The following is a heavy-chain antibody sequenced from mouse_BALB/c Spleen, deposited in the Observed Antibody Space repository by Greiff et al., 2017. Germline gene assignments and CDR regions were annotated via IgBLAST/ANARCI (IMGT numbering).Heavy chain of an antibody. CDR3: TRPIYYDYGYAMDY. J-gene: IGHJ4*01. CDR2: IRLKSNNYAT. D-gene: IGHD2-4*01. V-gene: IGHV6-6*02. Sequence: EVKLVESGGGLVQPGGSMKLSCVASGFTFSNYWMNWVRQSPEKGLEWVAEIRLKSNNYATHYAESVKGRFTISRDDSKSSVYLQMNNLRAEDTGIYYCTRPIYYDYGYAMDYWGQGTSVTVSS. CDR1: GFTFSNYW.